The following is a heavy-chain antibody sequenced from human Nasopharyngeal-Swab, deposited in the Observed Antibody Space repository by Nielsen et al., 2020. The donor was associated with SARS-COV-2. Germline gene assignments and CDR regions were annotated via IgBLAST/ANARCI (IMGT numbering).Heavy chain of an antibody. J-gene: IGHJ6*02. D-gene: IGHD2-15*01. Sequence: WVRQAPGQGLEWMGGIIPIFGTANYALKFQGRVTITADESTSTAYMELSSLRSEDTAVYYCARGGCSGGSCRGRLPAFGGFSYYYGMDVWGQGTTVTVSS. CDR2: IIPIFGTA. CDR3: ARGGCSGGSCRGRLPAFGGFSYYYGMDV. V-gene: IGHV1-69*01.